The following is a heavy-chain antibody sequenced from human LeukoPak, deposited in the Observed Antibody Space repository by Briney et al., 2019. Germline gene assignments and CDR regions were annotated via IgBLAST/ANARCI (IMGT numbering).Heavy chain of an antibody. Sequence: GGSLRLSCAASGFTFSSYAMSWVRQAPGKGLEWVSAISGSGGSTYYADSVKGRFTISRDNSKNTLYLQMNSLRAEDTAVYYCAKGPLYYDFWSGYLAYFQHWGQGTLVTVSS. CDR3: AKGPLYYDFWSGYLAYFQH. V-gene: IGHV3-23*01. CDR1: GFTFSSYA. J-gene: IGHJ1*01. D-gene: IGHD3-3*01. CDR2: ISGSGGST.